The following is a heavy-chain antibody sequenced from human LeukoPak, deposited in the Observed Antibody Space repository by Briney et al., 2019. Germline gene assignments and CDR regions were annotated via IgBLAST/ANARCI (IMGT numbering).Heavy chain of an antibody. CDR2: IKSKTDGGTT. CDR1: GFTFSNAW. D-gene: IGHD3-9*01. J-gene: IGHJ6*03. V-gene: IGHV3-15*05. Sequence: PGGSLRLSCAASGFTFSNAWMSWVRQAPGKGLEWVGRIKSKTDGGTTDYAAPVKGRFTISRDDSKNTLYLQMNSLRAEDTAVYYCARFGALTGKTYYYYYMDVWGKGTTVTISS. CDR3: ARFGALTGKTYYYYYMDV.